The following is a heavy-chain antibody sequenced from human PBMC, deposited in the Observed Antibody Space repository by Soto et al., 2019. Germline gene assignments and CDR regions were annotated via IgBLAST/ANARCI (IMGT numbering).Heavy chain of an antibody. V-gene: IGHV4-34*01. CDR2: IHHSGST. Sequence: TLSLTCAVYGGSFSDYYWTWIRQPAGKGLEWIGEIHHSGSTNYNPSLKSRVAISEDTSKNQFSLILNSVTAADTAVYYCARPREQWQYDAFDIWGRGTMVTVSS. J-gene: IGHJ3*02. D-gene: IGHD1-26*01. CDR3: ARPREQWQYDAFDI. CDR1: GGSFSDYY.